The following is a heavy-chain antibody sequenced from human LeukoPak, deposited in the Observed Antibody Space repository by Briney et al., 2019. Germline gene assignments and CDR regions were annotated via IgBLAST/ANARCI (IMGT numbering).Heavy chain of an antibody. V-gene: IGHV3-23*01. Sequence: QTGGSLRLSCAASGFAFSSYAMSWVRQAPGKGLEWVSAISGSGGSTYYADSVKGRFTISRDNSKNTLYLQMNSLRAEDTAVYYCAKSLHSGLSGSFHYWGQGTLVTVSS. CDR3: AKSLHSGLSGSFHY. D-gene: IGHD1-26*01. J-gene: IGHJ4*02. CDR1: GFAFSSYA. CDR2: ISGSGGST.